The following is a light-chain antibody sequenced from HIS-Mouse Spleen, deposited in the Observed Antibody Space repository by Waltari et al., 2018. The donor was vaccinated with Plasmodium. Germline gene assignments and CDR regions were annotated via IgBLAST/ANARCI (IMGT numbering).Light chain of an antibody. CDR1: QDISNY. CDR2: DAS. V-gene: IGKV1-33*01. J-gene: IGKJ3*01. CDR3: QQYDNLPPLFT. Sequence: DIQMTQSPSSLSASVGDRVTITFQASQDISNYLNWYQQKPGNAPKLLIYDASNLETGVQARFSGSGSGTDFTCTISSLQPEDIATYYCQQYDNLPPLFTFGPGTKVDIK.